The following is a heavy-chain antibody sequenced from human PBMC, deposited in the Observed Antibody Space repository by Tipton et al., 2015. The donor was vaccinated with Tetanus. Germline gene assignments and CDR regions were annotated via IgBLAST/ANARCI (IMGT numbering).Heavy chain of an antibody. CDR3: ASGSSLDY. J-gene: IGHJ4*02. Sequence: SLRLSCAASGFTFSTYAMSWVRQAPGKGLEWVSVISGSGAATYYADSVKGRFTISRDNSKNSLYLQMNSLTADDTAVYFCASGSSLDYWGQGTLVTVSS. V-gene: IGHV3-23*01. D-gene: IGHD6-6*01. CDR1: GFTFSTYA. CDR2: ISGSGAAT.